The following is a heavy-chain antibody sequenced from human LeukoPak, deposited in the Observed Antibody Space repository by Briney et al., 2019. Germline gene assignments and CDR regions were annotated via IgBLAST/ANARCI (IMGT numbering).Heavy chain of an antibody. CDR2: IWHSGIT. Sequence: SETLSLTCTVSGYSISSGYYWGWIRQSPGQGLEWIGTIWHSGITYYNPSLKSRVTISVDTSKNQFSLNLSSVTAADTAVYYCARLGLNLGNPDHWGQGTLVTVSS. J-gene: IGHJ4*02. CDR3: ARLGLNLGNPDH. D-gene: IGHD1-14*01. V-gene: IGHV4-38-2*02. CDR1: GYSISSGYY.